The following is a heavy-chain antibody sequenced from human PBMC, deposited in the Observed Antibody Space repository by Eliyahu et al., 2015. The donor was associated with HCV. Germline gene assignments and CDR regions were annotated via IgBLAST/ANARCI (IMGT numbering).Heavy chain of an antibody. CDR3: AKDLVPEWELRSYFDY. J-gene: IGHJ4*02. CDR2: ISYDGSNK. CDR1: GFTFSSXG. V-gene: IGHV3-30*18. Sequence: QVQLVESGGGVVQPGRSLRLSCAASGFTFSSXGMHWVRXAPGKGLEWVAGISYDGSNKYYADSVKGRFTISRDNSKNTLYLQMNSLRAEDTAVYYCAKDLVPEWELRSYFDYWGQGTLVTVSS. D-gene: IGHD1-26*01.